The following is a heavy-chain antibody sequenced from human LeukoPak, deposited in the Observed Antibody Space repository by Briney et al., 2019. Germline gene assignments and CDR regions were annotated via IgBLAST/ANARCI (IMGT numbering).Heavy chain of an antibody. D-gene: IGHD3-10*01. V-gene: IGHV1-69*13. CDR1: GGTFSSYA. CDR2: FLPMFGTA. Sequence: ASVKVSCKASGGTFSSYAISWVRQAPGQGLEWMGGFLPMFGTASYAQRFQGRVTITADESTSTAYMELNSLRSEDTAVYYCARDGSAYWGQGTLVTVSS. CDR3: ARDGSAY. J-gene: IGHJ4*02.